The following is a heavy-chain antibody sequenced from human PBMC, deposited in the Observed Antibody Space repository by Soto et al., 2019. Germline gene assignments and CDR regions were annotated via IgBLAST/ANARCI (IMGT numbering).Heavy chain of an antibody. Sequence: SETLSLTCTVSGGSISTYYWSWIRQPPGQGLEWIGYIYYSDNTNYNPSLNNRVTMSLDTSKNQFSLNLRSVTAADTAVYYCARDYSSGWYWFDYWGQGTLVTVSS. D-gene: IGHD6-19*01. J-gene: IGHJ4*02. CDR2: IYYSDNT. V-gene: IGHV4-59*01. CDR1: GGSISTYY. CDR3: ARDYSSGWYWFDY.